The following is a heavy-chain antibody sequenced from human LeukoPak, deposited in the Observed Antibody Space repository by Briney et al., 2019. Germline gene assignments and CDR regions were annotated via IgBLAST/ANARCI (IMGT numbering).Heavy chain of an antibody. CDR3: ASRYDILTGYHKPNDY. Sequence: GGSLRLSCAASGFTFSSYSMNWVRQAPGKELEWVSSISSSSSYIYYADSVKGRFTISRDSAKNSLYLQMNSLRAEDTAVYYCASRYDILTGYHKPNDYWGQGTLVTVSS. J-gene: IGHJ4*02. CDR1: GFTFSSYS. D-gene: IGHD3-9*01. V-gene: IGHV3-21*01. CDR2: ISSSSSYI.